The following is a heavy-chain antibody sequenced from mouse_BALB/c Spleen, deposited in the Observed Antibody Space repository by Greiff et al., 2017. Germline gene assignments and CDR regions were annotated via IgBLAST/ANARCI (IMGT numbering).Heavy chain of an antibody. J-gene: IGHJ4*01. CDR3: ARSEYGNYRDAMDY. V-gene: IGHV5-17*02. CDR2: ISSGSSTI. D-gene: IGHD2-10*02. CDR1: GFTFSSFG. Sequence: DVQLQESGGGLVQPGGSRKLSCAASGFTFSSFGMHWVRQAPEKGLAWVAYISSGSSTIYYADTVKGRFTISRDNPKNTLFLQMTSLRAEDTAMYYCARSEYGNYRDAMDYWGQGTSVTVSS.